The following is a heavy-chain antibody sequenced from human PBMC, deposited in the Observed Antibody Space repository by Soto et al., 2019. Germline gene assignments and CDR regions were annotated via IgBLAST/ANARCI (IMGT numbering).Heavy chain of an antibody. V-gene: IGHV3-23*01. Sequence: GGSLRLSCAASGFTFSSYAMSWVRQAPGKGLEWVSAISGSGGSTYYADSVKGRFTISRDNAKNLVYLQMNSLRDEDTALYFCARDRGYAFDYWGQGSLVTVSS. CDR3: ARDRGYAFDY. CDR2: ISGSGGST. J-gene: IGHJ4*02. D-gene: IGHD3-10*01. CDR1: GFTFSSYA.